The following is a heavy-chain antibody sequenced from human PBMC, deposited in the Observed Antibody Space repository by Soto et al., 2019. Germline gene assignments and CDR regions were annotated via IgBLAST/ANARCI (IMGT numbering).Heavy chain of an antibody. CDR1: VGSFSGYY. CDR3: ARGPSARSSGWYTRALDYYGMDV. D-gene: IGHD6-19*01. J-gene: IGHJ6*02. CDR2: INHSGST. V-gene: IGHV4-34*01. Sequence: PSETLSLTCAVYVGSFSGYYWRWLRQPPGKWLEGIGEINHSGSTNYIPSLKSRVTISVDTSKNQFSLQLSSVTAADTAVYYCARGPSARSSGWYTRALDYYGMDVWGQGTTVT.